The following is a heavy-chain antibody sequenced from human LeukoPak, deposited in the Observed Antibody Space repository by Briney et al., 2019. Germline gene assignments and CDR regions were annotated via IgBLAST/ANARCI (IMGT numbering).Heavy chain of an antibody. D-gene: IGHD6-25*01. J-gene: IGHJ5*02. Sequence: GGSLRLSCAAAGFPFSDYWMSWVRQDRGRGLEWVANIKQDGIGKNYVDSVKGRFTISRDNAKTSVFLQMSGLRVEDTAVYYCGAASLSWGQGTLVTVSS. CDR3: GAASLS. V-gene: IGHV3-7*01. CDR2: IKQDGIGK. CDR1: GFPFSDYW.